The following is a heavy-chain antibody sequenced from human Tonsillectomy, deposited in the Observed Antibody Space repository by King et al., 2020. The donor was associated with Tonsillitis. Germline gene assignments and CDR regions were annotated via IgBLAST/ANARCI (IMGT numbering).Heavy chain of an antibody. CDR3: ARAKYSGRYLYYGMDV. CDR1: GFTFSSYG. CDR2: ISFDGSNK. J-gene: IGHJ6*02. D-gene: IGHD1-26*01. Sequence: HVQLVESGGGVVQPGRSLRLSCAASGFTFSSYGMHWVRQAPGKGLEWVTVISFDGSNKYFADSVKGRFTISRDISKNTLYLKMNSLRAEDTAVYYCARAKYSGRYLYYGMDVWGQGTTVTVSS. V-gene: IGHV3-33*05.